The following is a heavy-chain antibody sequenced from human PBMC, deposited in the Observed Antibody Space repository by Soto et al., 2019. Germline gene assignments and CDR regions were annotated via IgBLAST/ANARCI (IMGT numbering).Heavy chain of an antibody. CDR2: IDDDGSST. J-gene: IGHJ6*02. Sequence: GGSLRLSCAASGFDFSTHWMHWVRQAPGKGLEWVSRIDDDGSSTRYADSVKGRFTISRDNAKNIVYLEMTSLRTEDTAVYFCARSLEITLGESLYYYGMDVWGQGTTVTVSS. V-gene: IGHV3-74*01. D-gene: IGHD3-16*01. CDR1: GFDFSTHW. CDR3: ARSLEITLGESLYYYGMDV.